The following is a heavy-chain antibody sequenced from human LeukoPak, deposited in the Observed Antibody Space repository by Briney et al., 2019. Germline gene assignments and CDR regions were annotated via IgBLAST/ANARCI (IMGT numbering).Heavy chain of an antibody. Sequence: GGSLRLSCAASGFTFSNYAMTWVRQAPGKGLEWVSVISGSGGSTYYADSVKGRFTISRDNSKNTLYLQMNSLRGEDTALYYCATGGGYGSGSFPRYYFDYWGQGTLVTVSS. J-gene: IGHJ4*02. CDR2: ISGSGGST. CDR3: ATGGGYGSGSFPRYYFDY. V-gene: IGHV3-23*01. CDR1: GFTFSNYA. D-gene: IGHD3-10*01.